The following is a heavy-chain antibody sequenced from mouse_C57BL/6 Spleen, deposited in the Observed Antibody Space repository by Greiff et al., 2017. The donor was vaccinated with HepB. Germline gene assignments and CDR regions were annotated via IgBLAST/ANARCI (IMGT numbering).Heavy chain of an antibody. D-gene: IGHD1-1*01. CDR1: GFTFSSYA. CDR3: TRGGSSYWYFDV. Sequence: XVQGVEAGEGLVKPGGSLKLSCAASGFTFSSYAMSWVRQTPEKRLEWVAYISSGGDYIYYADTVKGRFTISRDNARNTLYLQMSSLKSEDTAMYYCTRGGSSYWYFDVWGTGTTVTVSS. CDR2: ISSGGDYI. V-gene: IGHV5-9-1*02. J-gene: IGHJ1*03.